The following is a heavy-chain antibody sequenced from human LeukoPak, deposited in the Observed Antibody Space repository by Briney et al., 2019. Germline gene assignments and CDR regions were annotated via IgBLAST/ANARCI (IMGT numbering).Heavy chain of an antibody. CDR3: AKRLFTSGWSAFDT. CDR2: INDGNSKT. J-gene: IGHJ3*02. D-gene: IGHD6-19*01. CDR1: GFTFSSFP. Sequence: GGSLRLSCAASGFTFSSFPMMWVRQAPGKGLEWVSAINDGNSKTWNADSVKGRFTISRDNSKSTLYLQMNSLRVEDTAVYYCAKRLFTSGWSAFDTWGQGTMVTVSS. V-gene: IGHV3-23*01.